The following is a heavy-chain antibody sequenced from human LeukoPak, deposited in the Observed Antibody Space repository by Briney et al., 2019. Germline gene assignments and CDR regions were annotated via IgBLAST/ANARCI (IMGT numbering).Heavy chain of an antibody. CDR2: IYYSGST. J-gene: IGHJ5*02. D-gene: IGHD2-2*01. V-gene: IGHV4-61*01. Sequence: SETLSLTCTVSGGSVSSGSYYWRWIRQPPGKGLEWIGYIYYSGSTNYNPSLKSRVTISVDTSKNQFSLHLNSVTPEDTAVYYCARRLTQYDCFDPWGQGILVTVSS. CDR3: ARRLTQYDCFDP. CDR1: GGSVSSGSYY.